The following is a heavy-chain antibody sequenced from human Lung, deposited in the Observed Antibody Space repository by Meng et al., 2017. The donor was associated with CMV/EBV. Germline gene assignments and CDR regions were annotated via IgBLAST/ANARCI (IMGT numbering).Heavy chain of an antibody. CDR1: GFTVSRNY. CDR3: ARSIGYCSSISCYPEDSGYYYYGMAV. V-gene: IGHV3-66*02. CDR2: IDTGGST. D-gene: IGHD2-2*03. J-gene: IGHJ6*02. Sequence: GESXKISCAASGFTVSRNYMNWVRQAPGKGLEWVSLIDTGGSTYYADSVKGRLTISRDNSKNTLYFEMNSLRVEDTAVYYCARSIGYCSSISCYPEDSGYYYYGMAVXGQGXTVTVSS.